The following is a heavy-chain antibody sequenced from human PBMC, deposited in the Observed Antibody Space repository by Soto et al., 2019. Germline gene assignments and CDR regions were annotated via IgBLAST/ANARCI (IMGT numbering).Heavy chain of an antibody. V-gene: IGHV3-74*01. D-gene: IGHD6-19*01. CDR2: INSDGSST. J-gene: IGHJ4*02. Sequence: EVQLVESGGGLVQPGGSLRLSCAASGFTFSSYWMHWVRQAPGKGLVWVSRINSDGSSTSYADSVKGRFTISRDNAKNTLYLQMNSLRAEDTAVYYCARGDIEEQWLVQGVDYWGQGTLVTVSS. CDR3: ARGDIEEQWLVQGVDY. CDR1: GFTFSSYW.